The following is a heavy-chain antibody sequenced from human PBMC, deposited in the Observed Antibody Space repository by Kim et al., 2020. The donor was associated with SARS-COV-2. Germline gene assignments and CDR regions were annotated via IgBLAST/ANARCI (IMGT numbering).Heavy chain of an antibody. J-gene: IGHJ4*02. V-gene: IGHV3-23*01. CDR1: GFTFSNYA. CDR3: AKAHQNLWGSILIGAYDLDY. Sequence: GGSLRLSCAASGFTFSNYATSWVRQAPGKGLEWVSTISDSGANTFYADSVKGRFTISRDNSKNTLYLQMNTLRAEDTAVYYCAKAHQNLWGSILIGAYDLDYWGQGTLVTVSS. CDR2: ISDSGANT. D-gene: IGHD3-16*01.